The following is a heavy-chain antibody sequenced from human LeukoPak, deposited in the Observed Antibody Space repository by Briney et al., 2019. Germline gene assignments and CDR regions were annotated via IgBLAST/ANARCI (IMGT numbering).Heavy chain of an antibody. V-gene: IGHV3-9*01. CDR1: GFTFDNYA. CDR3: AKADCGGPCYIIDS. J-gene: IGHJ4*02. Sequence: QAGEALRLSCVASGFTFDNYAMHWVRRSPGRGLEWVSMIYSNGLSMDYADSVKGRFTISRDNANNSLYLQMNNLRPEDTAFYYCAKADCGGPCYIIDSWGQGTLVTVSS. CDR2: IYSNGLSM. D-gene: IGHD2-21*01.